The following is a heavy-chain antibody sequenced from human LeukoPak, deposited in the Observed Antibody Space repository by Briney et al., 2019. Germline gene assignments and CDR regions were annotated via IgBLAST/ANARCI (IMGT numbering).Heavy chain of an antibody. D-gene: IGHD5-12*01. CDR2: IYYSGST. J-gene: IGHJ4*02. V-gene: IGHV4-31*03. CDR1: GGSISSGGYY. CDR3: AGGSGYAGVFDY. Sequence: SQTLSLTRIVSGGSISSGGYYWSWIRQHPGKGLEWIGYIYYSGSTYYNPSLKSRVTISVDTSKNQCSLKLSAVTAADTAVYYCAGGSGYAGVFDYWGEGTLLSVSS.